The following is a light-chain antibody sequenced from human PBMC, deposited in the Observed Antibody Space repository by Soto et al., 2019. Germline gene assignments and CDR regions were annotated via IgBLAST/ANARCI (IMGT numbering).Light chain of an antibody. CDR3: QQRSNWPRGLT. CDR1: QSVSSY. CDR2: DAS. V-gene: IGKV3-11*01. Sequence: EIVLTQSPATLSLSPGERATLSCRASQSVSSYLAWYQQKPGQAPRLLIYDASNRATGIPARFSGSGSGTDFTLTISSLGPEDFAVYYCQQRSNWPRGLTFGGGTKVEIK. J-gene: IGKJ4*01.